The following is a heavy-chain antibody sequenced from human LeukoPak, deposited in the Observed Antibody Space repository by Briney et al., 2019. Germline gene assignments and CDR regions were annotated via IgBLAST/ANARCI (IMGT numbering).Heavy chain of an antibody. CDR1: GGSIGSFF. D-gene: IGHD3-22*01. J-gene: IGHJ6*03. CDR3: TRGSIAYYYMDV. V-gene: IGHV4-59*01. Sequence: PSETLSLTCTVSGGSIGSFFWSWIRQPPGKALEWIGYIHYSGSTNYNPSLKSRVTISVDTSKNQLSLKLSSVTAADTAVYYCTRGSIAYYYMDVWGKGTTVTISS. CDR2: IHYSGST.